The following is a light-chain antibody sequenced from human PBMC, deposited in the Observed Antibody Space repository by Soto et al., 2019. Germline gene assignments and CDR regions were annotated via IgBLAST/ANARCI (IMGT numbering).Light chain of an antibody. J-gene: IGKJ4*01. CDR3: QQYGSAPLT. CDR2: GAS. Sequence: EMVLTQSPGTLSLSPGERATLSCRASQSVSNNYLAWYQQKPGQAPRLLISGASSRATGIPDRFNGSGSGTDFPLTISRLEPEDFAVYYCQQYGSAPLTFGGGTKVEI. CDR1: QSVSNNY. V-gene: IGKV3-20*01.